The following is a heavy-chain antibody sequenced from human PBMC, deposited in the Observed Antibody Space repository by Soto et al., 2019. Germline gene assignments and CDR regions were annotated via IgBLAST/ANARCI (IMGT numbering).Heavy chain of an antibody. CDR2: MNPNSGNT. CDR1: GYTFTSYD. CDR3: ARGLVIVATITIVFRADWFDP. D-gene: IGHD5-12*01. J-gene: IGHJ5*02. V-gene: IGHV1-8*01. Sequence: ASVKVSCKASGYTFTSYDINWVRQATGQGLEWMGWMNPNSGNTGYAQKFQGRVTMTRNTSISTAYMELSSLRSEDTAVYYCARGLVIVATITIVFRADWFDPWGQGTLVTVSS.